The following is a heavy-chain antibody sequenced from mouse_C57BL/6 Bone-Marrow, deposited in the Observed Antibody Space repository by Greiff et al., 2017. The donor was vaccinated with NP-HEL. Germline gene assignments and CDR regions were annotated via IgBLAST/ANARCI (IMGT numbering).Heavy chain of an antibody. CDR1: GYTFTSYW. J-gene: IGHJ3*01. D-gene: IGHD2-2*01. CDR3: ALYGYARFAY. V-gene: IGHV1-64*01. CDR2: IHPNSGST. Sequence: QVQLQQPGAELVKPGASVKLSCKASGYTFTSYWMHWVKQRPGQGLEWIGMIHPNSGSTNYNEKFKSKATLTVDKSSSTAYMQRSSLTSEDSAVYYCALYGYARFAYWGQGTLVTVSA.